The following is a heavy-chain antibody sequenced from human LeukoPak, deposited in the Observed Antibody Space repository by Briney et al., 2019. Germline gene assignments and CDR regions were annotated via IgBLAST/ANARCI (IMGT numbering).Heavy chain of an antibody. V-gene: IGHV4-39*07. CDR1: GGSISSSSYY. CDR2: IYYSGST. Sequence: SETLSLTCTVSGGSISSSSYYWGWIRQPPGKGLEWIGSIYYSGSTYYNPSLKSRVTISVDTSKNQFSLKLSSVTAADTAVYYCARDGIPSSTSSNWFDPWGQGTLVTVSS. J-gene: IGHJ5*02. CDR3: ARDGIPSSTSSNWFDP. D-gene: IGHD2-2*01.